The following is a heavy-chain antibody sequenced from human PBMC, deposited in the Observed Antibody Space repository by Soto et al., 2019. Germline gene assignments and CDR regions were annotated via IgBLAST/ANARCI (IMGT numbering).Heavy chain of an antibody. CDR1: GFTFSSYS. CDR3: ARGAHPGPMAAAGLYKPKYYYYGMDV. CDR2: ISSSSSTI. J-gene: IGHJ6*02. D-gene: IGHD6-13*01. Sequence: GGSLRLSCAASGFTFSSYSMNWVRQAPGKGLEWVSYISSSSSTIYYADSVKGRFTISRDNAKNSLYLQMNSLRDEDTAVYYCARGAHPGPMAAAGLYKPKYYYYGMDVWGQGTTVTVSS. V-gene: IGHV3-48*02.